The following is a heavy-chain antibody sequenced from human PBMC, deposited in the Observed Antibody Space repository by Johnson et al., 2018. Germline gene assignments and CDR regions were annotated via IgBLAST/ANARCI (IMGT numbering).Heavy chain of an antibody. CDR1: GFTFGDYA. J-gene: IGHJ3*02. V-gene: IGHV3-49*03. CDR3: TRITTPSGCNADVFDI. CDR2: IRSKAYGGTR. Sequence: VQLVESGGGLVQPGRSLRLSCTASGFTFGDYAMSWFRQAPGQGLEWVGFIRSKAYGGTREYAASVKGRFTLSRDDSKSIAYLQMNSLKTEDTAVYYCTRITTPSGCNADVFDIWGQGTIVTVSS. D-gene: IGHD3-22*01.